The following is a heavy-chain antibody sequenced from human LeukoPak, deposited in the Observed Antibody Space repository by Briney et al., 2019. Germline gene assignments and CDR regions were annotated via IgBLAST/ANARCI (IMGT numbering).Heavy chain of an antibody. D-gene: IGHD6-13*01. Sequence: GGSLGLSCAASGFTFSSYSMTWVRQAPGKGLEWVSSISSSSSYIYYADSVKGRFTISRDNAKNSLYLQMNSLRAEDTAVYYCARGGSSWYGAFDIWGQGTMVTVSS. CDR1: GFTFSSYS. CDR3: ARGGSSWYGAFDI. V-gene: IGHV3-21*01. J-gene: IGHJ3*02. CDR2: ISSSSSYI.